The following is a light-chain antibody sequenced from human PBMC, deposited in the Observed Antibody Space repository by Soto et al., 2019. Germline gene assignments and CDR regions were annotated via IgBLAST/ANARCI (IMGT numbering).Light chain of an antibody. V-gene: IGKV3-11*01. CDR1: QSVSSY. Sequence: EIVLTQSPGTLSLSPGEGATLSCRASQSVSSYLAWYQQKPGQAPRLLIYDAANRATGIPARFSGSGSGTDFTLTISSLEPEDFAVYYCQQRTNSWTFGQGTKVDSK. CDR3: QQRTNSWT. CDR2: DAA. J-gene: IGKJ1*01.